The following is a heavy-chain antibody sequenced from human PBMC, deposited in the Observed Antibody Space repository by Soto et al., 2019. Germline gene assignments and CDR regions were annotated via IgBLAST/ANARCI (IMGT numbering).Heavy chain of an antibody. D-gene: IGHD5-18*01. CDR2: IWYAGSNK. V-gene: IGHV3-33*01. Sequence: QVQLVESGGGVVQPGRSLRLSCAASGFTFSSYGMHWVRQAPGKGLEWVAVIWYAGSNKYYADSVKGRFTISRDNSKNTLYLQMNSLRAEDTAVYYCARTNVDTAMVTFDYWGQGTLVTVSS. CDR1: GFTFSSYG. CDR3: ARTNVDTAMVTFDY. J-gene: IGHJ4*02.